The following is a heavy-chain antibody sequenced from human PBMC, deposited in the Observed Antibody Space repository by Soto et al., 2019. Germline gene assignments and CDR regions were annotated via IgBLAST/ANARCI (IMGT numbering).Heavy chain of an antibody. CDR2: IHYSGRT. J-gene: IGHJ5*02. V-gene: IGHV4-59*08. D-gene: IGHD6-19*01. Sequence: ETLSLTCTVSGASISRYYWSWIRQSPGKGLEWIASIHYSGRTNYNPSLKSRVTVSVDTSKNQFSLKLSSVTAADTAVYYCAGSTGWYWFDPWGQGTLVTVSS. CDR1: GASISRYY. CDR3: AGSTGWYWFDP.